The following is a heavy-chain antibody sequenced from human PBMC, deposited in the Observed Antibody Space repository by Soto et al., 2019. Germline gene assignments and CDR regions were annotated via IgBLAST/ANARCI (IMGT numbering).Heavy chain of an antibody. D-gene: IGHD3-9*01. CDR2: IFWDDDK. V-gene: IGHV2-5*02. CDR1: GFSLSTTGVG. CDR3: ASSTGYRIFDC. J-gene: IGHJ4*02. Sequence: QLTLKESGPTLVKPTQTLTLTCTFSGFSLSTTGVGVGWIRQPPGKALEWLALIFWDDDKRYSPSLKSRLTITKDTSKSQVVLTMTNMDHVDTATYYCASSTGYRIFDCWGQGTLVAVSS.